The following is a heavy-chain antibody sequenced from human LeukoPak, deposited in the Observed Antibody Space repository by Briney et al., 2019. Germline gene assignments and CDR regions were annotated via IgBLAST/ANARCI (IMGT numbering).Heavy chain of an antibody. D-gene: IGHD3-22*01. CDR2: INPNSGGT. CDR3: ARAVRYGYDSSGFDY. Sequence: ASVKVSCKASGYTFTGYYMHWVRQAPGQGLEWMGWINPNSGGTNYAQKFQGRVTMTRDTSISTAYMELSRLRSDDTAVYYCARAVRYGYDSSGFDYWGQGTLVTVSS. V-gene: IGHV1-2*02. J-gene: IGHJ4*02. CDR1: GYTFTGYY.